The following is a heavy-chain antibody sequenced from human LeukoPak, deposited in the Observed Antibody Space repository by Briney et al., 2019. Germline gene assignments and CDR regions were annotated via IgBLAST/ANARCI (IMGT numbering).Heavy chain of an antibody. D-gene: IGHD3-22*01. CDR2: ISYDGSNK. Sequence: GGSLRLSCAASGFTFSSYWMHWVRQAPGKGLEWVAVISYDGSNKYYADSVKGRFTISRDNSKNTLYLQMNSLRAEDTAVYYCTGEIVVVTYYYGMDVWGQGTTVTVSS. J-gene: IGHJ6*02. CDR3: TGEIVVVTYYYGMDV. V-gene: IGHV3-30-3*01. CDR1: GFTFSSYW.